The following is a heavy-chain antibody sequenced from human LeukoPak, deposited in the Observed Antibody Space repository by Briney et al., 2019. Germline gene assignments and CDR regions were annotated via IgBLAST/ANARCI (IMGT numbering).Heavy chain of an antibody. J-gene: IGHJ4*02. CDR1: GFTFSSYA. CDR2: ISYDGSNK. V-gene: IGHV3-30-3*01. Sequence: GRSLRLSCAASGFTFSSYAMHWVRQAPGKGLEWVAVISYDGSNKYYADSVKGRFTISRDNSKNTLYLQINSLRAEDTAVYYCARDRDTAIMVPTLIDYWGRGTLVTVSS. CDR3: ARDRDTAIMVPTLIDY. D-gene: IGHD5-18*01.